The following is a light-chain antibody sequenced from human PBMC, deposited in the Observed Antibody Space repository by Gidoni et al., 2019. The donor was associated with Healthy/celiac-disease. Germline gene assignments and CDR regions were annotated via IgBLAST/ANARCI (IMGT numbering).Light chain of an antibody. J-gene: IGKJ4*01. CDR1: QSVSSY. Sequence: EMVLTQSPATLSLSPGERATLSCRASQSVSSYLAWYQQKPGQDPRLLIYDASNRATCITARFSGSGYGTDLTPTINSLEPEDFAVYYCQQRSNWPPLTFGGGTKVEIK. CDR3: QQRSNWPPLT. V-gene: IGKV3-11*01. CDR2: DAS.